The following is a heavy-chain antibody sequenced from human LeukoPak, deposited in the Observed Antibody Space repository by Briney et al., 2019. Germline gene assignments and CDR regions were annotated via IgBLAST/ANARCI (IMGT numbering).Heavy chain of an antibody. D-gene: IGHD1-1*01. CDR1: GASISNSHYY. CDR3: AGLRARDDTFDI. CDR2: IYYSGSP. J-gene: IGHJ3*02. Sequence: SETLSLTCTASGASISNSHYYWGWIRPPPGKGLEWIGIIYYSGSPYYNPSLKSRVTISIDTSKNQFSLNLDSVTASDTAVFYCAGLRARDDTFDIWGQGTMVSVSS. V-gene: IGHV4-39*01.